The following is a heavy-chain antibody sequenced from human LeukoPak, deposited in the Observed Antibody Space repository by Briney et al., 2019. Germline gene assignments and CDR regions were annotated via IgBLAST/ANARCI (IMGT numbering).Heavy chain of an antibody. CDR1: GFTFSSYW. CDR2: ISSSSSYI. J-gene: IGHJ4*02. V-gene: IGHV3-21*01. D-gene: IGHD6-19*01. Sequence: GGSLRLSCAASGFTFSSYWMNWVRQAPGKGLEWVSSISSSSSYIYYADSVKGRFTISRDNAKNSLYLQMNSLRAEDTAVYYCARALAVAGADYWGQGTLVTVSS. CDR3: ARALAVAGADY.